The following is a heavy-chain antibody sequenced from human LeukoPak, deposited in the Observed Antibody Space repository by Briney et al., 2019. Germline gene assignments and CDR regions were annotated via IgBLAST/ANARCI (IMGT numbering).Heavy chain of an antibody. Sequence: GGSLRLSCAASGFTFDDYAIHWVRQAPGKGLEWVSLVSGDGSSTYYAESVKGRFTISRVNSKNSLYLQMNSLRTEDTALYYCAKDQRPYTSGCYYFDDWGQGTLVTVSS. CDR2: VSGDGSST. V-gene: IGHV3-43*02. D-gene: IGHD6-19*01. CDR3: AKDQRPYTSGCYYFDD. CDR1: GFTFDDYA. J-gene: IGHJ4*02.